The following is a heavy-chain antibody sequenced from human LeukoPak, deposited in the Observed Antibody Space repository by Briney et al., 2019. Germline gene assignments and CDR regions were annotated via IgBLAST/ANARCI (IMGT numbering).Heavy chain of an antibody. Sequence: GASVKVSCKTSGYTFATYSINWVRQAPGQGLEWMGRISGYSGSTNYAQKLQGRVTMTTDTSTTTAYMELRSLKSDDTAVYYCARGHSSGRDYYFDTWGQGTLVTVSS. CDR3: ARGHSSGRDYYFDT. J-gene: IGHJ4*02. V-gene: IGHV1-18*01. CDR1: GYTFATYS. CDR2: ISGYSGST. D-gene: IGHD6-19*01.